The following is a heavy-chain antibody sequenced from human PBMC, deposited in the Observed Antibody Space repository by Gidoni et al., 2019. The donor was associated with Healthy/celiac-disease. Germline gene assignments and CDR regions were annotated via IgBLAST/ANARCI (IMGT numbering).Heavy chain of an antibody. CDR2: IYYSGST. CDR3: AREGSDDSSGYLDY. V-gene: IGHV4-59*01. CDR1: GGSIRRYY. J-gene: IGHJ4*02. Sequence: QVQLQESGPGLVKPSETLSLTCTGAGGSIRRYYWSWIRQPPGKGRDWIGYIYYSGSTNYNPSLKSRVTISVDTSKTQFSLKLSSVTAADTAVYYCAREGSDDSSGYLDYWGQGTLVTVSS. D-gene: IGHD3-22*01.